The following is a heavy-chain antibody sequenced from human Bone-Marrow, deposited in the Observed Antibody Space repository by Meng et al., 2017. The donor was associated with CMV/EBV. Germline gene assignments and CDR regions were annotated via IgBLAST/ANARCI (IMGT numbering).Heavy chain of an antibody. D-gene: IGHD5-18*01. J-gene: IGHJ4*02. CDR3: TNSGFNYGYVAY. CDR1: GFTFSGSG. V-gene: IGHV3-73*01. CDR2: VRSKTYNYAT. Sequence: GESLKISCAASGFTFSGSGIHWVRQASGKGLEWVGRVRSKTYNYATAYAASVKGRFTISRDDSKNTAYLQMNSLKTEDTAVYYCTNSGFNYGYVAYWGQGNLVTVSS.